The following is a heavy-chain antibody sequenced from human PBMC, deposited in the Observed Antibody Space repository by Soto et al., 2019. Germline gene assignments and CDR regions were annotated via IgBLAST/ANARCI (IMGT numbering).Heavy chain of an antibody. V-gene: IGHV3-23*01. CDR3: AKDPLLDILTGYYS. D-gene: IGHD3-9*01. Sequence: GGSLRLSCAASGFTFSSYAMSWVRQAPGKGLEWVSAISGSGGSTYYADSVKGRFTISRDNSKNTLYLQMNSLRAEDTAVYYCAKDPLLDILTGYYSWGQGTLVTVSS. CDR2: ISGSGGST. CDR1: GFTFSSYA. J-gene: IGHJ4*02.